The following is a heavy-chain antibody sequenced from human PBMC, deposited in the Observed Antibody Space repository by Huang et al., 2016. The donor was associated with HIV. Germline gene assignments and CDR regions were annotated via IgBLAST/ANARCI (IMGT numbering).Heavy chain of an antibody. CDR1: GLDLDNSA. Sequence: QMQLAQSGPEVKKPGTSVRVSCQLSGLDLDNSAVHWGRQTGGGRPEWIGGIAVGSGDTRVAERLSKRVIITRDMSTYMVYMELRNLRIEDTATYYCAGSYSSGWPGGDFFDHWGQGALITVSS. V-gene: IGHV1-58*03. CDR2: IAVGSGDT. J-gene: IGHJ4*02. D-gene: IGHD3-22*01. CDR3: AGSYSSGWPGGDFFDH.